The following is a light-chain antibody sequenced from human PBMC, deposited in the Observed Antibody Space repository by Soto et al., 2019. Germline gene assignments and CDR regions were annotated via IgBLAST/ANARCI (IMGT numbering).Light chain of an antibody. Sequence: QSVLTQPASVSESPGQSITVSCTGASSDVGGYNYVSRYQQHPGKAPRLMIYDVSNRPSGVPNRFSGSKSGNTASLTISGLQAEDEADYYCSSYTSSSTYVFGTGTKVTVL. V-gene: IGLV2-14*01. J-gene: IGLJ1*01. CDR2: DVS. CDR3: SSYTSSSTYV. CDR1: SSDVGGYNY.